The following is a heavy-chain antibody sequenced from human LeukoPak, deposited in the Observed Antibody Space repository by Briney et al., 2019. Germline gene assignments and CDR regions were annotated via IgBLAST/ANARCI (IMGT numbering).Heavy chain of an antibody. Sequence: GGSLRLSCAASGFTFSSYWMHWVRQAPGQGLEWVANINVDGTAEYYVDSVKGRFTISRDNAKNSLYLQMNSLGAEDTAVYYCARDPYRFAFDIWGQGTVVLVSS. J-gene: IGHJ3*02. CDR2: INVDGTAE. CDR1: GFTFSSYW. CDR3: ARDPYRFAFDI. V-gene: IGHV3-7*03. D-gene: IGHD1-26*01.